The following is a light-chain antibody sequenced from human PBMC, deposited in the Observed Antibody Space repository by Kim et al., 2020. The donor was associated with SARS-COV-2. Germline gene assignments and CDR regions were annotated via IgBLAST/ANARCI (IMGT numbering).Light chain of an antibody. V-gene: IGKV3-11*01. Sequence: VLTQSPATLSLSPGERATLSCRASERVSTYLAWYQQKPGQPPRLLIYDASTRATGIPDRFSGSGSGTEFTLTINSLEPEDFAVYYCQHRLDWPLAFGGGTKVDIK. CDR2: DAS. J-gene: IGKJ4*01. CDR3: QHRLDWPLA. CDR1: ERVSTY.